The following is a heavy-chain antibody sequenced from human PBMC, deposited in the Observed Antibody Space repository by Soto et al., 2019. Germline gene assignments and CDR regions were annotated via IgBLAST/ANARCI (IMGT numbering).Heavy chain of an antibody. CDR3: AKDRVESGLGEIDY. D-gene: IGHD3-16*01. CDR1: GFSFSNNG. J-gene: IGHJ4*02. CDR2: ISYDGSNK. Sequence: QVQLVESGGGVVQPGRSLRLSCAASGFSFSNNGMHWVRQAPGKGLEWVAIISYDGSNKYYADSVKGRFTISRDNSKNTLYLQMNSLRVEDTALYYCAKDRVESGLGEIDYWGQGTLVTVSS. V-gene: IGHV3-30*18.